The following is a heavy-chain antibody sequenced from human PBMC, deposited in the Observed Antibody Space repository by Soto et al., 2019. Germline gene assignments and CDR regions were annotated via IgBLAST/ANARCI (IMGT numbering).Heavy chain of an antibody. J-gene: IGHJ5*02. D-gene: IGHD2-2*01. V-gene: IGHV6-1*01. Sequence: PSQTLSLTCAISGDSVSSNSAAWNWIRQSPSRGLEWLGRTYYRSKWYNDYAVSVKSRITINPDTSKNQFSLQLNSVTPEDTAVYYCARDRVSGYCSSTSCYDWFDPWGQGTLVTVSS. CDR3: ARDRVSGYCSSTSCYDWFDP. CDR1: GDSVSSNSAA. CDR2: TYYRSKWYN.